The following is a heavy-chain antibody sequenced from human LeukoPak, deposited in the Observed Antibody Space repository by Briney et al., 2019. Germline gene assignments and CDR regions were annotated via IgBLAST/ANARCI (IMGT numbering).Heavy chain of an antibody. Sequence: GGSLRLSCAASGFTFSTYSMNWVRQAPGKGLEWISYITSSSSAIYYTDSVKGRFTVSRDNAKNSLYLQMNSLRAEDTAVYYCARDNRGYDYWGQGTLVTV. CDR1: GFTFSTYS. CDR3: ARDNRGYDY. D-gene: IGHD5-12*01. J-gene: IGHJ4*02. V-gene: IGHV3-48*04. CDR2: ITSSSSAI.